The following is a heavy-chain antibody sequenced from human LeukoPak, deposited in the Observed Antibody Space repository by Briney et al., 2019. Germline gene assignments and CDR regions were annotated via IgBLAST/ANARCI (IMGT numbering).Heavy chain of an antibody. V-gene: IGHV3-7*01. CDR2: IKQDGSEK. J-gene: IGHJ4*02. Sequence: PGGSLRLSCAASRFTFGSYWMSWVRQAPGKGLEWVANIKQDGSEKYYVDSVKGRFTISRDNAKNSLYLQMNSLRAEDTAVYYCARDLGVQLFDYWGQGTLVTVSS. CDR3: ARDLGVQLFDY. CDR1: RFTFGSYW. D-gene: IGHD1-1*01.